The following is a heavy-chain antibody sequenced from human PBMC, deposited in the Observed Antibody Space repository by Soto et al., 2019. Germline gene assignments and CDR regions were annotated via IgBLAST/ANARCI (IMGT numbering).Heavy chain of an antibody. V-gene: IGHV1-18*04. CDR1: GYTFTSYG. D-gene: IGHD4-17*01. CDR2: ISAYNGNT. Sequence: QVQLVQSGAEVKKPGASVKVSCKASGYTFTSYGISWVRQAPGQGLEWMGWISAYNGNTNYAQKLQCRVTMTTDTATSTAYMELRSLRSDDTAVYYCARGVTDDYASGDWFDPWGQGTLVTVSS. J-gene: IGHJ5*02. CDR3: ARGVTDDYASGDWFDP.